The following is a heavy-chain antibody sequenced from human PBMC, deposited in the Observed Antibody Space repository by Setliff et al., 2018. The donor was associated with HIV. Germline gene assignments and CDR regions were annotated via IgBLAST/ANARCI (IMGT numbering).Heavy chain of an antibody. D-gene: IGHD5-18*01. J-gene: IGHJ4*02. CDR3: ARDTNSYGPSDN. CDR1: RFTFSSYS. CDR2: ISSSSSYI. Sequence: PGGSLRLSCAASRFTFSSYSMNWVRQAPGKGLEWVSSISSSSSYISYADSVKGRFTISRDNAKNSLYLQMNSLRAEDTAVYYCARDTNSYGPSDNWGQGTLVTVSS. V-gene: IGHV3-21*01.